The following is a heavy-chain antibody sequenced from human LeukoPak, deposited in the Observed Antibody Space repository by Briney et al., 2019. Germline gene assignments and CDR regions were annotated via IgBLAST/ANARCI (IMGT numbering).Heavy chain of an antibody. J-gene: IGHJ4*02. Sequence: GTSLRLSCAASGFTFTDCGMHWVRQAPGKGLEWVAVIWYQGDDKRYADSVKGRFAISRDNSRNTLYLQMNSLRAEDTAVYYCAKSRGDRERWLHLDSWGQGTLVTVSS. CDR3: AKSRGDRERWLHLDS. V-gene: IGHV3-33*06. CDR1: GFTFTDCG. CDR2: IWYQGDDK. D-gene: IGHD5-24*01.